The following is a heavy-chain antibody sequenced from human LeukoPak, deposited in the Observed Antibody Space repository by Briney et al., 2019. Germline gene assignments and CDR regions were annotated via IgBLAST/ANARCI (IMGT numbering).Heavy chain of an antibody. Sequence: ASVKVSCKASGYTFTSYDINWVRQATGQGLEWMGWMNPNSNNTVYAQKFQGRVTMTRNTSISTAYMELSSLRSEDTAVYYCARERTGPSADDAFDIWGRGTMVTVSS. CDR3: ARERTGPSADDAFDI. CDR2: MNPNSNNT. V-gene: IGHV1-8*01. J-gene: IGHJ3*02. CDR1: GYTFTSYD. D-gene: IGHD1-14*01.